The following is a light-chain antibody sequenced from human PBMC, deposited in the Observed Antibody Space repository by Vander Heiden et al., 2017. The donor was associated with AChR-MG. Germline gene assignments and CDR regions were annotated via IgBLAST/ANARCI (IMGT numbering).Light chain of an antibody. Sequence: QSVLTQPPSVSGAPGPRVTISGTGSSSNIGAGYDVHWYQQLPGTAPKLLIYGNSNRPSGVPDRFSGSKSGTSASLAITGLQAEDEADYYCQSYDSSLSAVVFGGGTKLTVL. V-gene: IGLV1-40*01. CDR2: GNS. CDR1: SSNIGAGYD. CDR3: QSYDSSLSAVV. J-gene: IGLJ2*01.